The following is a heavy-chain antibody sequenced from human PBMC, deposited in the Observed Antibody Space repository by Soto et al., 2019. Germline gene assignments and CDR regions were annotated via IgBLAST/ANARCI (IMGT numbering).Heavy chain of an antibody. CDR2: VSGSSSYI. D-gene: IGHD4-17*01. Sequence: GGSLRLSCEVSGFDFRNFNMIWVRQAPGKGLEWVSSVSGSSSYIYYADSVKGRFTVSRDNANNLVFLQMNGLRPEDTAMYYCARDLRGHYGPWGQGTMVTVSS. V-gene: IGHV3-21*06. CDR3: ARDLRGHYGP. CDR1: GFDFRNFN. J-gene: IGHJ3*01.